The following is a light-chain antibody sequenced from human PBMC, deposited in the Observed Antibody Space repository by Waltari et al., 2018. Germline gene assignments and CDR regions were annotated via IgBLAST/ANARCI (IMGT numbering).Light chain of an antibody. V-gene: IGKV1-5*03. J-gene: IGKJ1*01. CDR1: QSISTW. CDR3: QQYNNYSV. Sequence: DIQMTQSPSTLSASVGARVTITCRASQSISTWLAWYQQKPGKAPKLLIYKASTLESGVPSRFSGSGSGTEFTLTISSLQPDDFATYYCQQYNNYSVFGQGTKVEIK. CDR2: KAS.